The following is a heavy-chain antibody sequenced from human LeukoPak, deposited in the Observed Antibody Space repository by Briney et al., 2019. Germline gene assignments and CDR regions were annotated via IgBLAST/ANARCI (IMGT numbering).Heavy chain of an antibody. CDR2: ISGSGGST. V-gene: IGHV3-23*01. J-gene: IGHJ4*02. D-gene: IGHD3-9*01. Sequence: GGSLRLSCAASGFTFSSYGMSWVRQAPGKGLEWVSAISGSGGSTYYADSVKGRFTISRDNSKNTLYLQMNSLRAEDTAVYYCAKPLLRYFDWLPFDYWGQGTLVTVSS. CDR3: AKPLLRYFDWLPFDY. CDR1: GFTFSSYG.